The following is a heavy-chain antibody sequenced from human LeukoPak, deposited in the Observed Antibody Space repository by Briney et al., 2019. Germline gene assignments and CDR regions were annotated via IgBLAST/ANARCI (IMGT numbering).Heavy chain of an antibody. J-gene: IGHJ4*02. D-gene: IGHD4-23*01. Sequence: NPSETLSLTCAVYGGSFSGYYWSWIRQPPGKGLEWIGEINHSGSTNYNPSLKSRVTISVDTSKNQFSLELSSVTAADTAVYYCARKPSYGGKKRPIDYWGQGTLVTVSS. CDR2: INHSGST. CDR1: GGSFSGYY. CDR3: ARKPSYGGKKRPIDY. V-gene: IGHV4-34*01.